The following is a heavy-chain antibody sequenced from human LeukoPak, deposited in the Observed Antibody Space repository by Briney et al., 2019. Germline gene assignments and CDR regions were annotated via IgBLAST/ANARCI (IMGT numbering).Heavy chain of an antibody. CDR3: ARDVEMATISFYYYYYAMDV. J-gene: IGHJ6*02. CDR1: GFTFSSYA. Sequence: GRSLRLSCAASGFTFSSYAMHWVGQAPGKGLEWVAVISYDGNNKYYADSVKGRFTISRDNSKNTLYLQMNSLRAEDTAVYYCARDVEMATISFYYYYYAMDVWGQGTTVTVSS. D-gene: IGHD5-24*01. V-gene: IGHV3-30-3*01. CDR2: ISYDGNNK.